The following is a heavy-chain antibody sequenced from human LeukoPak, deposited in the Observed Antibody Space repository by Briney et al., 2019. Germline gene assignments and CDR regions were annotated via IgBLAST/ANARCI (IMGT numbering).Heavy chain of an antibody. CDR1: GYTFXDXX. D-gene: IGHD3-22*01. CDR3: ARAYDGSGNLDY. J-gene: IGHJ4*02. Sequence: ASVXXXXXXSGYTFXDXXXXXXXQAPXXXXXXMGWIXPXRVGTNXXXXFQGXXTMTRDTSINTAYMELSRLRSDDTAVYYCARAYDGSGNLDYWGQGTLVTVSS. CDR2: IXPXRVGT. V-gene: IGHV1-2*02.